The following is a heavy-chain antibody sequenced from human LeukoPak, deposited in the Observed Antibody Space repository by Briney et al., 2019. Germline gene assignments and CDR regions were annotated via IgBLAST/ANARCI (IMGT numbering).Heavy chain of an antibody. CDR1: GYIFTSYW. V-gene: IGHV5-10-1*01. J-gene: IGHJ4*02. D-gene: IGHD6-19*01. CDR3: ARHMYNSGGSADY. CDR2: IDPSDSYT. Sequence: LGESLKISCKGSGYIFTSYWITWVRQMPGKGLEWMGRIDPSDSYTNYSPSFQGHVTISADKSISTAYLQWSSLKASDTAMYYCARHMYNSGGSADYWGQGTLVSVSS.